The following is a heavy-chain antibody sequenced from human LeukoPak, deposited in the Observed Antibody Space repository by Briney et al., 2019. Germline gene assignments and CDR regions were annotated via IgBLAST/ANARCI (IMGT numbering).Heavy chain of an antibody. D-gene: IGHD6-25*01. CDR3: ARLRGPRYYYYGMDV. Sequence: PSETLSLTCTVSGGSVNSGSYYRSWIRQPPGKGLEWIGYIYYSGSTNYNPSLKSRVTISVDTSKNQFSLKLSSVTAADTAVYYCARLRGPRYYYYGMDVWGQGTTVTVSS. CDR1: GGSVNSGSYY. J-gene: IGHJ6*02. CDR2: IYYSGST. V-gene: IGHV4-61*01.